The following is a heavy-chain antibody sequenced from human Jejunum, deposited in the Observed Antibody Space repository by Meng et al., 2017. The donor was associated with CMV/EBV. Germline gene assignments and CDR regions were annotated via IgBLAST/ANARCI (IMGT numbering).Heavy chain of an antibody. V-gene: IGHV1-8*01. CDR3: ARKYCSSSSCKGGHGMDV. Sequence: TSYDINWVRQATGQGLEWMGWMNPNRGNTGYAQKFQGRVTMTRNTSISTAYMELSSLRSEDTAVYYCARKYCSSSSCKGGHGMDVWGQGTTVTVSS. D-gene: IGHD2-2*01. J-gene: IGHJ6*02. CDR1: TSYD. CDR2: MNPNRGNT.